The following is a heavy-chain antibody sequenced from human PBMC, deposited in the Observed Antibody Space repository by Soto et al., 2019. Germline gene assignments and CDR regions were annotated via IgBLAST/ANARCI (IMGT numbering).Heavy chain of an antibody. V-gene: IGHV4-59*01. CDR2: IYYSGST. J-gene: IGHJ6*02. CDR1: GGSISSYY. D-gene: IGHD6-13*01. Sequence: SETLSLTCTVSGGSISSYYWSWIRQPPGKGLEWIGYIYYSGSTNYNPSLKSRVTISVDTSKNQFSLKLSSVTAADTAVYYCARVDVAAAGTGGYYYGMDVWGQGTTVTVS. CDR3: ARVDVAAAGTGGYYYGMDV.